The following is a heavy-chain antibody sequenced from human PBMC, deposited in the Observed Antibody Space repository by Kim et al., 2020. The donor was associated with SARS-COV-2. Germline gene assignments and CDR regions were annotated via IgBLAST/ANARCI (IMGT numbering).Heavy chain of an antibody. V-gene: IGHV4-30-4*01. CDR3: ARVVVAAAEGEFHYYYGMDV. CDR1: GGSISSGDYY. D-gene: IGHD6-13*01. CDR2: IYYSGST. Sequence: SETLSLTCTVSGGSISSGDYYWSWIRQPPGKGLEWIGYIYYSGSTYYNPSLKSRVTISVDTSKNQFSLKLSSVTAADTAVYYCARVVVAAAEGEFHYYYGMDVWGQGTTVTVSS. J-gene: IGHJ6*02.